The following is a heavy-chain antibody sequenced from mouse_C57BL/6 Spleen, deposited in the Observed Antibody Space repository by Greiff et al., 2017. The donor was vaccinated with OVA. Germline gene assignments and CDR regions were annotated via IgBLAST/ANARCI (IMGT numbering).Heavy chain of an antibody. Sequence: QVQLQQPGAELVRPGSSVKLSCKASGYTFTSYWMHWVKQRPIQGLEWIGNIDPSDSETHSNQKFTDKATLTVDKSSSTAYSRLSSLTSEDSAVYYCARGDYGSLYYIDYWGQGTTLTVSS. J-gene: IGHJ2*01. CDR3: ARGDYGSLYYIDY. CDR1: GYTFTSYW. D-gene: IGHD1-1*01. CDR2: IDPSDSET. V-gene: IGHV1-52*01.